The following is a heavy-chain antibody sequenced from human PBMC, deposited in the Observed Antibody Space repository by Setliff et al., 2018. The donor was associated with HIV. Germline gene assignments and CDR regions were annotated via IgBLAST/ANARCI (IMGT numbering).Heavy chain of an antibody. D-gene: IGHD3-10*01. CDR3: ATLAGDYYYSGRGYYFMDV. CDR1: GYTFTSYG. J-gene: IGHJ6*03. Sequence: ASVKVSCKASGYTFTSYGISWVRQAPGQGLEWMGWISAYNGNTNYAQRLQGRVTMTTDTSTTTAYMELRSLRSDDTAVYYCATLAGDYYYSGRGYYFMDVWGKGTTVTVSS. V-gene: IGHV1-18*01. CDR2: ISAYNGNT.